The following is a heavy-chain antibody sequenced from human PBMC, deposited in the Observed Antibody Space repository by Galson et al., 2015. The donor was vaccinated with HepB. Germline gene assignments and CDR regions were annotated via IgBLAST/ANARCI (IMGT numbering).Heavy chain of an antibody. D-gene: IGHD3-22*01. CDR1: GGTFSSYT. V-gene: IGHV1-69*02. J-gene: IGHJ4*02. CDR2: IIPILGIA. Sequence: SVKVSCKASGGTFSSYTISWVRQAPGQGLEWMGRIIPILGIANYAQKFQGRVTITADKSTSTAYMELSSLRSEDTAVYYCATGKAYYYDSSGYSRSGYWGQATLVTVSS. CDR3: ATGKAYYYDSSGYSRSGY.